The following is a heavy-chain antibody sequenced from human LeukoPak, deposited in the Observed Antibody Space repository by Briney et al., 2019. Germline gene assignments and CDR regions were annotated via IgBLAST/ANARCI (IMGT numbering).Heavy chain of an antibody. D-gene: IGHD3-3*01. Sequence: SETLSLTCAVYGGSFSGYYWSWIRQPPGKGLEWIGEINHSGSTNYNPSLKSRVTISVDTSKNQFSLKLSSVTAADTAVYYCARGPIFHIRSLDQLDNWFDPWGQGTLVTVSS. V-gene: IGHV4-34*01. CDR2: INHSGST. CDR1: GGSFSGYY. J-gene: IGHJ5*02. CDR3: ARGPIFHIRSLDQLDNWFDP.